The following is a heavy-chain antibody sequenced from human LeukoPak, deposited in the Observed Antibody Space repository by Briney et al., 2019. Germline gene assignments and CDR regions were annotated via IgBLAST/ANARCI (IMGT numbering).Heavy chain of an antibody. J-gene: IGHJ6*03. D-gene: IGHD2/OR15-2a*01. V-gene: IGHV3-7*01. CDR1: GFTFSSYW. CDR3: ARLLSNYYYYYMDV. Sequence: GGSLRLSCAASGFTFSSYWMSWVRQGRGRGLERVANIKQDGSEEYYVDSVKGRFTISRDNAKNSLYLQMNSLTAEDTAVYYRARLLSNYYYYYMDVWGKGTTVTVSS. CDR2: IKQDGSEE.